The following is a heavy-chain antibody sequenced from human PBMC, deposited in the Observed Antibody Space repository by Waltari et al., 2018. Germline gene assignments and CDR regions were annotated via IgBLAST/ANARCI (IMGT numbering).Heavy chain of an antibody. CDR2: ISGSGGST. CDR3: AKDRTGRQDYYYYYMDV. CDR1: GFTFSSYA. V-gene: IGHV3-23*04. D-gene: IGHD7-27*01. J-gene: IGHJ6*03. Sequence: EVQLVESGGGLVQPGGSLRLSCAASGFTFSSYAMSWVRQAPGKGLEWVSAISGSGGSTYYADSVKGRFTISRDNSKNTLYLQMNSLRAEDTAVYYCAKDRTGRQDYYYYYMDVWGKGTTVTVSS.